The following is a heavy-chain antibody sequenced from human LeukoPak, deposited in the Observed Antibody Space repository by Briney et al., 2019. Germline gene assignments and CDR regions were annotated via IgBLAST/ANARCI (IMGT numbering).Heavy chain of an antibody. V-gene: IGHV1-69*05. CDR2: IIPIFGTA. CDR3: ARAADPHDSSGYHHDY. J-gene: IGHJ4*02. Sequence: SVKVSCKASGYTFTSYDINWVRQATGQGLEWMGGIIPIFGTANYAQKFQGRVTITTDESTSTAYMELSSLRSEDTAVYYCARAADPHDSSGYHHDYWGQGTLVTVSS. D-gene: IGHD3-22*01. CDR1: GYTFTSYD.